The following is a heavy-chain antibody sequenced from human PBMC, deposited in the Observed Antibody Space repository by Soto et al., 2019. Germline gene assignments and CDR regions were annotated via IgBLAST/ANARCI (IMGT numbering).Heavy chain of an antibody. Sequence: EVHLLESGGDLVLPGGSLRLSCAASGFAFNDFAMSWVRQAPGKGPEWLSTISGSGDKTFHSDSVKGRFDFSRDNSDNKMFLQMNSLRAEDTAIYYCAKGASHAPFEKWGRGTLVTVSS. CDR2: ISGSGDKT. CDR3: AKGASHAPFEK. CDR1: GFAFNDFA. J-gene: IGHJ4*02. V-gene: IGHV3-23*01.